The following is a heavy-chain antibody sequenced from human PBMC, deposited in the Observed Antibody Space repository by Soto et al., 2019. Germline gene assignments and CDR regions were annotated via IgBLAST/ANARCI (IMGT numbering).Heavy chain of an antibody. CDR2: IYYSGSS. CDR3: ARLLGGTNWTDP. Sequence: GTLALTCTVAGVSISCSSYYWGWIRQPPGKGLEWIGSIYYSGSSYYNPSLKSRVTISVDTSNDQFSLKLISVPAADTAVYYCARLLGGTNWTDPWGQGTSVTVSS. J-gene: IGHJ5*02. CDR1: GVSISCSSYY. V-gene: IGHV4-39*01. D-gene: IGHD1-26*01.